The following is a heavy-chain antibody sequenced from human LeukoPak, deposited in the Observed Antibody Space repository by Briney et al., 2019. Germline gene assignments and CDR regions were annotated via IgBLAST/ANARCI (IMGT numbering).Heavy chain of an antibody. CDR1: GGSISSYY. V-gene: IGHV4-59*08. CDR3: ARALGGMILPQGLFDP. CDR2: IYYSGST. Sequence: KPSETLSLTCTVSGGSISSYYWSWIRQPPGKGLEWIGYIYYSGSTNYNPSLKSRVTISVDTSKNQFSLKLSSVTAADTAVYYCARALGGMILPQGLFDPWGQGPMVNVSS. D-gene: IGHD2-15*01. J-gene: IGHJ5*02.